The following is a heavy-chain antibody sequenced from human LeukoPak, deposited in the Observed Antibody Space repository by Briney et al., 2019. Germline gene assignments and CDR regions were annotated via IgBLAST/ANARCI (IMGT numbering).Heavy chain of an antibody. J-gene: IGHJ5*02. Sequence: SETLSSTCIVSGDFISNDYWSWIRQPPGKGLEWIGYIYYSGSTNYNPSLKSRVTISIDTSKNQSSLRLSSVIAADTAVYYCARGNYGRNWFDPWGQGTLVTVSS. CDR1: GDFISNDY. CDR3: ARGNYGRNWFDP. V-gene: IGHV4-59*01. D-gene: IGHD3-10*01. CDR2: IYYSGST.